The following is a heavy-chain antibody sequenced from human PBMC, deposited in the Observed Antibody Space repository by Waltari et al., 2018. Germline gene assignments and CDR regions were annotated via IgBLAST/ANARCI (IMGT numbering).Heavy chain of an antibody. CDR1: GGSFSGYH. J-gene: IGHJ4*02. CDR3: ARGGHLFADY. CDR2: INHSGST. V-gene: IGHV4-34*01. D-gene: IGHD3-3*01. Sequence: QVQLQQWAAGLLKPSEPLSLPCPVYGGSFSGYHWSWIRQPPGKGLELIGEINHSGSTNYNPSLKSRVTISVDTSKNQFSLKLSSVTAADTAVYYCARGGHLFADYWGQGTLVTVSS.